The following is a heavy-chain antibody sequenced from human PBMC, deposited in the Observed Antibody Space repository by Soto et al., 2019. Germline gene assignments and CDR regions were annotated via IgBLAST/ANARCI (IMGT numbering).Heavy chain of an antibody. CDR3: ARDYDILTDYYYYGMDV. CDR1: GYTFTSYG. V-gene: IGHV1-18*01. CDR2: ISAYNGNT. D-gene: IGHD3-9*01. J-gene: IGHJ6*02. Sequence: QVQLVQSGAEVKKPGASVKVSCKASGYTFTSYGISWVRQAPGQGLEWMGWISAYNGNTNYAQKLQGRVTMTTDTSTSTAYMELRSRRSDDTAVYYCARDYDILTDYYYYGMDVWGHGTTVTVSS.